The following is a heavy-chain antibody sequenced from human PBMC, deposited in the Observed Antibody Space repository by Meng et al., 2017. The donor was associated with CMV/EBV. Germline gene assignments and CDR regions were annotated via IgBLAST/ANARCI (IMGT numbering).Heavy chain of an antibody. J-gene: IGHJ5*02. V-gene: IGHV5-10-1*01. CDR2: IDPSDSYT. D-gene: IGHD2-15*01. CDR3: ARHCSGGSCYLSP. Sequence: CKGYDSFTNDWISWVRQMPGKGLEWMGRIDPSDSYTNYSPSFQGHVTISADKSIRTAYLQWSSLKASDTAMYYCARHCSGGSCYLSPWGQGTLVTVSS. CDR1: DSFTNDW.